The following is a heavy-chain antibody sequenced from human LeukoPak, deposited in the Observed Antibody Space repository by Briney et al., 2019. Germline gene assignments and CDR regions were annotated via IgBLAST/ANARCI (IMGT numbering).Heavy chain of an antibody. CDR2: IHSDEIRT. V-gene: IGHV3-74*01. D-gene: IGHD4/OR15-4a*01. Sequence: GGSLRLSCAASGFTFSSYWMHWVRQAPGRGLVWVSRIHSDEIRTNYADSVTGRFTISRDNAKNTVYLQMSGLRNEDTAVYYCARGIYGDPVAFDYWGQGTLVTVSS. J-gene: IGHJ4*02. CDR1: GFTFSSYW. CDR3: ARGIYGDPVAFDY.